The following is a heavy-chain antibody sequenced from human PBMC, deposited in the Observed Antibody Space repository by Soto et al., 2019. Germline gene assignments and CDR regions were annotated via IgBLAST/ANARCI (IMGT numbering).Heavy chain of an antibody. CDR3: VKEDYYDRGPFDY. Sequence: GGSLRLSCSASGFTFSSYAMHWVRQAPGKGLEYVSAISSNGGSTYYADSVKGRFTISRDNSKNTLYLQMSSLRAEDTAVYYCVKEDYYDRGPFDYWGQGTLVTVSS. V-gene: IGHV3-64D*08. CDR2: ISSNGGST. J-gene: IGHJ4*02. D-gene: IGHD3-22*01. CDR1: GFTFSSYA.